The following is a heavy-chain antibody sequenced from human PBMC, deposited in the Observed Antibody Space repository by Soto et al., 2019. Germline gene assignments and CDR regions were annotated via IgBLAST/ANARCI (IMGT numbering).Heavy chain of an antibody. CDR3: AAEXLRFLGRDYYYYYGMDV. V-gene: IGHV1-58*01. CDR1: GFTFTSSA. J-gene: IGHJ6*02. D-gene: IGHD3-3*01. CDR2: IAVGNGNT. Sequence: SVKVSCKASGFTFTSSAVQWVRQARGQRLEWIGWIAVGNGNTNYAQKFQERVTITRDMSTSTAYMQLSSLRSEDTAVYYCAAEXLRFLGRDYYYYYGMDVWGQGTTVTVSS.